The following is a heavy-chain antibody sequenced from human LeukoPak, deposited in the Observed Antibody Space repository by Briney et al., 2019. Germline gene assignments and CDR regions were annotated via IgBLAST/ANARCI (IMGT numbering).Heavy chain of an antibody. V-gene: IGHV3-23*01. CDR2: ISGGGAST. CDR3: AKDRIVGTTRWTDFDY. Sequence: GGSLRLSCAASGFTFSSYAMTWVRQAPGKGLEWVSAISGGGASTYYADSVKGRFTISRDNSKNTLYLQMNSLRAEDTAVYYCAKDRIVGTTRWTDFDYWGQGTLVTVSS. J-gene: IGHJ4*02. CDR1: GFTFSSYA. D-gene: IGHD1-26*01.